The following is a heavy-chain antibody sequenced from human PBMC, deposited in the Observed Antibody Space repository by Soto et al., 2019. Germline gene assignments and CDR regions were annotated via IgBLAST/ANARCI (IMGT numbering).Heavy chain of an antibody. CDR1: GVTFSNYL. CDR3: ARRTSVTTFDY. J-gene: IGHJ4*02. D-gene: IGHD4-17*01. Sequence: RLSGAASGVTFSNYLMYWVRQAPGKGLEWVSRIDSDGSSTSYADSVKGRFSISRDNAKNTLYLQMNTLSADDTAVYYCARRTSVTTFDYWGQGTLVTVSS. V-gene: IGHV3-74*01. CDR2: IDSDGSST.